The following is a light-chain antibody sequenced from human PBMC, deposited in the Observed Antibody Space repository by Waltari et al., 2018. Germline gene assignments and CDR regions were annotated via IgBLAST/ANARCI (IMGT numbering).Light chain of an antibody. Sequence: AIRMTQSPSSFSASTGDRVTITCRASQGISSYLAWYQQKPGKAPKVLIYAASTLQSGVPSRFSVSGSGTDFTLTISCLQSEDFAIYYCQQYYSYPLTFGGGTRVEVK. CDR3: QQYYSYPLT. J-gene: IGKJ4*01. CDR1: QGISSY. CDR2: AAS. V-gene: IGKV1-8*01.